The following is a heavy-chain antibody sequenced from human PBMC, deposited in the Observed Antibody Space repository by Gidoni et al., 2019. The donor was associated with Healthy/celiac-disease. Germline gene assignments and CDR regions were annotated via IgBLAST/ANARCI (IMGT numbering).Heavy chain of an antibody. V-gene: IGHV4-30-2*01. CDR2: IYHSGST. CDR3: ARDLVSYDSSGYVINDAFDI. D-gene: IGHD3-22*01. CDR1: GGSTSSGGYS. J-gene: IGHJ3*02. Sequence: QLQLQESGSGLVKPSQTLSLTCAVSGGSTSSGGYSWSWIRQPPGKGLEWIGYIYHSGSTYYNPSLKSRVTISVDRSKNQFSLKLSSVTAADTAVYYCARDLVSYDSSGYVINDAFDIWGQGTMVTVSS.